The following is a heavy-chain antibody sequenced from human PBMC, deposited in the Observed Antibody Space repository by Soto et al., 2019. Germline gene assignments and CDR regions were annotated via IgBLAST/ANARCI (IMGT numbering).Heavy chain of an antibody. CDR1: GFTFSSYA. CDR2: ISGSGGST. J-gene: IGHJ4*02. Sequence: AGGSLRLSCAASGFTFSSYAMSWVRQAPGKGLEWVSAISGSGGSTYYADSVKGRFTISRDNSKNTLYLQMNSLRAEDTAVYYCPKEGITMIVVVIIGHYFDYWGQGTLVTVSS. D-gene: IGHD3-22*01. V-gene: IGHV3-23*01. CDR3: PKEGITMIVVVIIGHYFDY.